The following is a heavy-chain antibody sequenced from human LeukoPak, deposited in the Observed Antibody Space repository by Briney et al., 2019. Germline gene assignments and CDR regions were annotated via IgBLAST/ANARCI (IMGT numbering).Heavy chain of an antibody. CDR1: GFTFSSYW. J-gene: IGHJ4*02. D-gene: IGHD1-26*01. CDR3: ARGVGTTSPPEDY. V-gene: IGHV3-74*01. CDR2: MNTDGSIT. Sequence: GGSLRLSCVVSGFTFSSYWMHWVRQAPGKGLVWVSRMNTDGSITTYADTVKGRFTISRDNAKNTLYLQMNSLRAEDTAVYYCARGVGTTSPPEDYWGQGTLVTVSS.